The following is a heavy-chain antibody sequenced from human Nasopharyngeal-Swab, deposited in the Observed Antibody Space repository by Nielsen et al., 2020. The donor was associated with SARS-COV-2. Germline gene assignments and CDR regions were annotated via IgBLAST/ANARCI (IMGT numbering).Heavy chain of an antibody. D-gene: IGHD1-1*01. Sequence: SETLSLTCFVSGASISSQYWTWLRQPPGKGLEWVGYIYDSGVTEYNPSLQSRVTISVDKSKNQFSLRLSSVSAADTAIYYCARGGAGSPWRYYIDYWGQGTLVTVSS. CDR2: IYDSGVT. J-gene: IGHJ4*02. V-gene: IGHV4-59*11. CDR1: GASISSQY. CDR3: ARGGAGSPWRYYIDY.